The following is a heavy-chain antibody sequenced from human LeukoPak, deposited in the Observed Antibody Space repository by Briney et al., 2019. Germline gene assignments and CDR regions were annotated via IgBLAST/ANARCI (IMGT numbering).Heavy chain of an antibody. CDR1: GFTVNNYY. J-gene: IGHJ4*02. D-gene: IGHD1-26*01. CDR2: LYSGGMT. Sequence: PGGSLRLSCAASGFTVNNYYMTWVRQAPGKGLEYVSILYSGGMTYYADSVKGRFTVSTDTSKNTVNLQMNSLRAEDTAIYYCARMFGGNYYGYYFDYWGQGSMLTVSS. V-gene: IGHV3-53*01. CDR3: ARMFGGNYYGYYFDY.